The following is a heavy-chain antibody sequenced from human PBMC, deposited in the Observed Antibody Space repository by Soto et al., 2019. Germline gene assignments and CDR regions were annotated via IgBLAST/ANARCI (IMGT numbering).Heavy chain of an antibody. CDR1: GFTVSNNY. J-gene: IGHJ4*02. Sequence: EVQLVESGGGLIQPGGSLRLSCAVSGFTVSNNYMSWVRQAPGKGLEGVSVIYSGGYTAYGDSVKGRFTISRDNSKNTLYPQRISVRAAAPVGFYCATHPGGGGYWGQGTLVTVSS. CDR3: ATHPGGGGY. CDR2: IYSGGYT. V-gene: IGHV3-53*01. D-gene: IGHD3-10*01.